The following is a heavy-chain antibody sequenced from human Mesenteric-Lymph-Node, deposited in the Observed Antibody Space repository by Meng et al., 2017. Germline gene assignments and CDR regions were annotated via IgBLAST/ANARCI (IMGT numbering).Heavy chain of an antibody. CDR3: ARDRLSYDSSGYYYVNWFDP. CDR2: ISAYNGNT. V-gene: IGHV1-18*01. CDR1: GYTFTSYG. Sequence: QVQLGQSGAEVKKPGASVKCSCKASGYTFTSYGISWVRQAPGQGLEWMGWISAYNGNTNYAQKLQGRVTMTTDTSTSTAYMELRSLRSDDTAVYYCARDRLSYDSSGYYYVNWFDPWGQGTLVTVSS. D-gene: IGHD3-22*01. J-gene: IGHJ5*02.